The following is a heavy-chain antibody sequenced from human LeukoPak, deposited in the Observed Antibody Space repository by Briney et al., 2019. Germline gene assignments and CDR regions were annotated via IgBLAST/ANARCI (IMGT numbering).Heavy chain of an antibody. V-gene: IGHV1-3*01. CDR3: ARSCSGGSCYYYYGMDV. J-gene: IGHJ6*02. CDR1: GYTFTSYA. Sequence: ASVKVSCKASGYTFTSYAMHWVRQAPGQRLGWMGWINAGNGNTKYSQKFQGRVTITRDTSASTAYMELSSLRSEDTAVYYCARSCSGGSCYYYYGMDVWGQGTTVTVSS. D-gene: IGHD2-15*01. CDR2: INAGNGNT.